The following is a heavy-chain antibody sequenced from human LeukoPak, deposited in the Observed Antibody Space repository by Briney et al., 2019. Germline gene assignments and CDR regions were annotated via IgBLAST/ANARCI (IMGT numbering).Heavy chain of an antibody. V-gene: IGHV3-53*01. CDR2: IYSGGST. CDR3: ARESDSSGYYGGEDY. D-gene: IGHD3-22*01. Sequence: PGGSLRLSRAASGFTVSSNYMSWVRQAPGKGLEWVSVIYSGGSTYYADSVKGRFTISRDNSKNTLYLQMNSLRAEDTAVYYCARESDSSGYYGGEDYWGQGTLVTVSS. CDR1: GFTVSSNY. J-gene: IGHJ4*02.